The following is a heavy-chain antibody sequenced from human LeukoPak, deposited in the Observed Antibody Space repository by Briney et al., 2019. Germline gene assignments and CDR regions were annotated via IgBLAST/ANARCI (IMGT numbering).Heavy chain of an antibody. D-gene: IGHD3-22*01. Sequence: APVKVSCKVSGYTLTELSMHWVRQAPGKGLEWMGGFDPEDGETIYAQKFQGRVTMTEDTSTDTAYMELSSLRSEDTAVYYCATRGGIGSGSPPYYYGMDVWGQGTTVTVSS. CDR1: GYTLTELS. CDR2: FDPEDGET. V-gene: IGHV1-24*01. CDR3: ATRGGIGSGSPPYYYGMDV. J-gene: IGHJ6*02.